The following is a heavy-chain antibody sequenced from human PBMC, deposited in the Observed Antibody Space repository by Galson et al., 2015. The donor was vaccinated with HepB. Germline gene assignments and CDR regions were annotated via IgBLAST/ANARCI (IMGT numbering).Heavy chain of an antibody. J-gene: IGHJ6*03. CDR1: GYTFTNYW. CDR2: ISLGDSDT. D-gene: IGHD2-21*01. V-gene: IGHV5-51*01. Sequence: QSGAEVKKPGESLKISCKGSGYTFTNYWIGWVRQMPGKGLEWMGNISLGDSDTRYSPSFQGQVSISADKSISTAYLQWSSLKASDTAMYYCARQGMIGWSHSPPYDYYIDVWGKGTTVTVSS. CDR3: ARQGMIGWSHSPPYDYYIDV.